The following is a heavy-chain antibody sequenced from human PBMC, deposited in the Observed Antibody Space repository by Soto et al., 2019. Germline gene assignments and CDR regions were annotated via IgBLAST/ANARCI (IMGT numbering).Heavy chain of an antibody. CDR3: ARGGRYDFWSGYSGNWFDP. D-gene: IGHD3-3*01. V-gene: IGHV4-59*02. J-gene: IGHJ5*02. Sequence: PSETLSLTCAVYGGSVSGYYWSWIRQPRGKGLEWIGYMYYSGSTNYNPSLKSRVTISVDTSRKQFSLKLSSVTAADTAVYYCARGGRYDFWSGYSGNWFDPWGQGALVTVSS. CDR1: GGSVSGYY. CDR2: MYYSGST.